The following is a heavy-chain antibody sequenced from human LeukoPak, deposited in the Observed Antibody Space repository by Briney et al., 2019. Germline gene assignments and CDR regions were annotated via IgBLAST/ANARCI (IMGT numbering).Heavy chain of an antibody. V-gene: IGHV3-23*01. D-gene: IGHD6-6*01. CDR2: VSGTGGRT. CDR1: GFTFSTYA. J-gene: IGHJ6*02. CDR3: AKGPQLASTYYYYGMDV. Sequence: GGSLRLSCAASGFTFSTYAMSWVRQAPGKGLEWVSVVSGTGGRTYYADSVKGRFTISRDNSKNTLYLQMNSLRAEDTAVYYCAKGPQLASTYYYYGMDVWGQGTTVTVSS.